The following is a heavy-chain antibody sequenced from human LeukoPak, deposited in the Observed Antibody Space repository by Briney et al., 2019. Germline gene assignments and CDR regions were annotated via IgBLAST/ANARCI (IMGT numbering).Heavy chain of an antibody. CDR2: IKSKTDGGTT. CDR1: GFTFSNAW. J-gene: IGHJ3*02. CDR3: TSGGDGYKISDAFDI. D-gene: IGHD5-24*01. Sequence: GGSLRLSCAASGFTFSNAWMSWVRQAPGKGLEWVGRIKSKTDGGTTDYAAPVKGRFTISRDDSKNTLYLQMNCLKTEDTAVYYCTSGGDGYKISDAFDIWGQGTMVTVSS. V-gene: IGHV3-15*01.